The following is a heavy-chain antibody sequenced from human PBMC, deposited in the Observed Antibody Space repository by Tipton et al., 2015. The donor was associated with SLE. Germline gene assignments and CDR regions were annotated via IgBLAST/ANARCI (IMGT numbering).Heavy chain of an antibody. Sequence: LSCTFSGGSISSYYWRWIRLPAGKGLEWIGRIYTSGSTNYNPSLKSRVTMSVDTSKNQFSLKVSSVTAADTAVYYCARGGGLVAFDIWGQGTMVTVSS. CDR2: IYTSGST. CDR1: GGSISSYY. CDR3: ARGGGLVAFDI. J-gene: IGHJ3*02. D-gene: IGHD6-6*01. V-gene: IGHV4-4*07.